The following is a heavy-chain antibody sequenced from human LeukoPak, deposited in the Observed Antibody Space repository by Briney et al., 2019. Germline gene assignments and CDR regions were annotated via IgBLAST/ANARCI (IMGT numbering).Heavy chain of an antibody. J-gene: IGHJ4*02. D-gene: IGHD3-22*01. CDR2: IGAGASNK. CDR1: GFSGPSSA. Sequence: QPGGSLTLSCTASGFSGPSSAMARVRQAPGKGLEWVSHIGAGASNKYYADSVKGRFTISRDYSRKTVYLQMNSLRAEDTAVYYCAQSYDSGGYPLGDSWGQGTLVTVSS. CDR3: AQSYDSGGYPLGDS. V-gene: IGHV3-23*01.